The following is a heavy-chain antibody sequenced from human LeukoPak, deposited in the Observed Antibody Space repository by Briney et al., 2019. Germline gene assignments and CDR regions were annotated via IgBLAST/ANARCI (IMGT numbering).Heavy chain of an antibody. CDR2: IKQDGNDR. Sequence: GGSLRLSCAASGFTFRSYWMTWVRQAPGKGLEWVANIKQDGNDRYYVDSVKGRFTISRDNALNSLFLQMNSLRAEDTGIYYCARSGTRGDASDIRGQGTLVTVSS. CDR1: GFTFRSYW. D-gene: IGHD2-2*01. CDR3: ARSGTRGDASDI. V-gene: IGHV3-7*03. J-gene: IGHJ3*02.